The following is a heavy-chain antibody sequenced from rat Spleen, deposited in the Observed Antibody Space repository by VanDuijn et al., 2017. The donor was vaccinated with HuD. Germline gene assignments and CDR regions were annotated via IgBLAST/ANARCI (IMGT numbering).Heavy chain of an antibody. CDR1: GFSLTSNG. CDR2: ISSGGST. CDR3: TREGGYLRSYFDY. V-gene: IGHV2S12*01. D-gene: IGHD2-2*01. J-gene: IGHJ2*01. Sequence: QVQLKESGPGLVQPSQTLSLTCTVSGFSLTSNGVSWVRQPPGKGLEWIAAISSGGSTYYNSALKSRLSISRDTSKSQVFLRMNSMQTEETAIYFCTREGGYLRSYFDYWGQGVMVTVAS.